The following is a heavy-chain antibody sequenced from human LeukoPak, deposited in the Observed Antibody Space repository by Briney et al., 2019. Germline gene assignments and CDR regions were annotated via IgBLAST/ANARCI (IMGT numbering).Heavy chain of an antibody. CDR1: GYTFTSYG. Sequence: SVKVSCKASGYTFTSYGISWVRQAPGQGLEWMGRIIPIFGTANYAQKSQGRVTITTDESTSTAYMELSSLRSEDTAVYYCAVGAMVPAKETPKSDWYFDLWGRGTLVTVSS. J-gene: IGHJ2*01. CDR2: IIPIFGTA. CDR3: AVGAMVPAKETPKSDWYFDL. V-gene: IGHV1-69*05. D-gene: IGHD4/OR15-4a*01.